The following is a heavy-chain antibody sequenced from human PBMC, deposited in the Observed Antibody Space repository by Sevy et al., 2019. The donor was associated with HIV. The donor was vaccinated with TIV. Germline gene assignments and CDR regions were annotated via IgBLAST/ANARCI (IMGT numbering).Heavy chain of an antibody. V-gene: IGHV3-72*01. CDR3: ARELWYGELGGWFDP. Sequence: GGSLRLSCEASGFSFSDYNMDLVRQAPGRGLEWLGRSGNKANIYTTQDAASVKGRFSISRDDLKNSLSLQMNSLNTEDTAVYYCARELWYGELGGWFDPWGQGTLVTVSS. CDR1: GFSFSDYN. CDR2: SGNKANIYTT. D-gene: IGHD3-10*01. J-gene: IGHJ5*02.